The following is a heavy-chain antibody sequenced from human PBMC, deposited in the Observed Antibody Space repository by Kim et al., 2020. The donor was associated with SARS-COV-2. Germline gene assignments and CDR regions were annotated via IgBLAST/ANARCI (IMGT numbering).Heavy chain of an antibody. CDR2: ISGSGGNT. CDR1: GFTFSDFA. V-gene: IGHV3-23*01. Sequence: GGSLRLSCAASGFTFSDFAMTWVRQAPGKGLEWVSGISGSGGNTYYADSVKGRFTISRNNFKDTVYLQIKRLRLEDTAVYYCAKGTSGWFGGWFDPWGQGTAVTVSS. J-gene: IGHJ5*02. CDR3: AKGTSGWFGGWFDP. D-gene: IGHD6-19*01.